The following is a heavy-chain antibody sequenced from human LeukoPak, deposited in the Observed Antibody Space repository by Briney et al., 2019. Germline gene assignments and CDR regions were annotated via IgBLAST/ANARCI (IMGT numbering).Heavy chain of an antibody. CDR1: GGSISSYY. J-gene: IGHJ4*02. D-gene: IGHD3-10*01. V-gene: IGHV4-4*07. Sequence: PSETLSLTCTISGGSISSYYWSWFRQPAGKGLEWIGRMYISGSTDYNPSLKSRVTLSVDKSKNQFSLNPRSVTAADTAVYYCATGDESFDNWGQGTVVTVSS. CDR3: ATGDESFDN. CDR2: MYISGST.